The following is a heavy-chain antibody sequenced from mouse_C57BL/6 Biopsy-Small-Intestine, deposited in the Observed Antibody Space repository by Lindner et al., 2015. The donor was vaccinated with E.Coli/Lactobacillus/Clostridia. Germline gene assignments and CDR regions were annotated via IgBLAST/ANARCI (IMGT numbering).Heavy chain of an antibody. J-gene: IGHJ2*01. Sequence: VQLQESGAELVRPGTSVKVSCKASGYAFTNYLIEWVKQRPGQGLEWIGVINPGSGGTNYNEKFKGKATLTADKSSSTAYMQLSSLTSEDSAVYFCARVNSNYVYFDYWGQGTTLTVSS. CDR1: GYAFTNYL. D-gene: IGHD2-5*01. CDR3: ARVNSNYVYFDY. CDR2: INPGSGGT. V-gene: IGHV1-54*01.